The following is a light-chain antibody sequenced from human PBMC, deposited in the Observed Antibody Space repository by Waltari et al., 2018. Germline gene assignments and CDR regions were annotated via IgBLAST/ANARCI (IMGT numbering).Light chain of an antibody. CDR2: AAA. CDR1: QSISSY. Sequence: DIQMTQSPSSLSASVGDRVTIPCRASQSISSYLNWYQQKPGKAPKLLIYAAASLQSGVPSRVSGSGSGTDFTLTISSLQPEDFATYYCQQSYSTPRTFGQGTKLEIK. J-gene: IGKJ2*01. CDR3: QQSYSTPRT. V-gene: IGKV1-39*01.